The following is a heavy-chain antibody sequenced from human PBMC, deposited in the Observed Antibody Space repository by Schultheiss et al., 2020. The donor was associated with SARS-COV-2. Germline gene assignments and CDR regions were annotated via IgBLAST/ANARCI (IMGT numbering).Heavy chain of an antibody. CDR2: IYTSGST. Sequence: SETLSLTCAVYGGSFSGYYWSWIRQPAGKGLEWIGRIYTSGSTNYNPSLKSRVTISVDTSKNQFSLKLSSVTAADTAVYYCAREHIVATITEYYYYGMDVWGQGTTVTVAS. D-gene: IGHD5-12*01. CDR1: GGSFSGYY. CDR3: AREHIVATITEYYYYGMDV. J-gene: IGHJ6*02. V-gene: IGHV4-4*07.